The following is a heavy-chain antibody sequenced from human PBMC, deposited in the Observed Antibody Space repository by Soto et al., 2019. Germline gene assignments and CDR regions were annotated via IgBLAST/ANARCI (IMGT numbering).Heavy chain of an antibody. CDR3: AKDFGYCSGGSCYRPPSFDI. Sequence: GGSLRLSCAASGFTFSSYGMHWVRQAPGKGLEWVAVISYDGSNKYYADSVKGRFTISRDNSKNTLYLQMNSLRAEDTAVYYCAKDFGYCSGGSCYRPPSFDIWGQGTMVTVSS. J-gene: IGHJ3*02. V-gene: IGHV3-30*18. CDR2: ISYDGSNK. D-gene: IGHD2-15*01. CDR1: GFTFSSYG.